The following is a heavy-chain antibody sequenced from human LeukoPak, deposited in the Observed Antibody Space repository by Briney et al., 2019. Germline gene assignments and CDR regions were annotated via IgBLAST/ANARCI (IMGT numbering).Heavy chain of an antibody. Sequence: GGSLRLSCVASGFTFSTYALHWVRQAPDTGLEWMAVISYDGSNKYYADSVKGRFTISRDNSKSTLYLQMNSLRAEDTAVYYCAIERTIFGVVDKDYWGQGTLVTVSS. CDR2: ISYDGSNK. J-gene: IGHJ4*02. V-gene: IGHV3-30-3*01. CDR3: AIERTIFGVVDKDY. CDR1: GFTFSTYA. D-gene: IGHD3-3*01.